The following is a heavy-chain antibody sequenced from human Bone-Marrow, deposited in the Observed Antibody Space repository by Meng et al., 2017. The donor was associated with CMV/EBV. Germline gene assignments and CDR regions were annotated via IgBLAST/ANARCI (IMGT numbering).Heavy chain of an antibody. CDR1: GYTFTDYY. V-gene: IGHV1-2*02. J-gene: IGHJ3*02. D-gene: IGHD1-26*01. CDR2: INPNSGGT. CDR3: ARWDPAKNAFDI. Sequence: ASVKVSCKASGYTFTDYYIHWVRQAPGQGLEWMGWINPNSGGTNYPQKFQGRVTMTRDTSISTAYMELRRLRSDDTAVFHCARWDPAKNAFDIWGQGTRVTVSS.